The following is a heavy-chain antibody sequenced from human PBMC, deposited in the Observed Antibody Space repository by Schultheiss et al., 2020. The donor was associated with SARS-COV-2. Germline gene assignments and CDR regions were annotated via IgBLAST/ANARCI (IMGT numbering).Heavy chain of an antibody. Sequence: SVKVSCKASGGTFSSYAISWVRQAPGQGLEWMGGIIPIFGTANYAQKFQGRVTMTRNTSISTAYMELSSLRSEDTAVYYCARVRRYCGGDCYPDAFDIWGQGTMVTVSS. D-gene: IGHD2-21*02. CDR1: GGTFSSYA. CDR3: ARVRRYCGGDCYPDAFDI. J-gene: IGHJ3*02. CDR2: IIPIFGTA. V-gene: IGHV1-69*05.